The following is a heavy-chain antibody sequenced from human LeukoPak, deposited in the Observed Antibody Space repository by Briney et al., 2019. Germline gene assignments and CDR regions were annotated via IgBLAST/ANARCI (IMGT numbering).Heavy chain of an antibody. V-gene: IGHV4-59*01. CDR2: IYYSGST. CDR1: GGSISGYY. Sequence: PSETLSLTCSVSGGSISGYYWTWIRQPPGKGLEWIGYIYYSGSTNYNPSLKSRVTISVDTSKNQFSLKLSSVTAADTAVYYCARDFMMAFDYWGQGTLVTVSS. CDR3: ARDFMMAFDY. J-gene: IGHJ4*02. D-gene: IGHD3-16*01.